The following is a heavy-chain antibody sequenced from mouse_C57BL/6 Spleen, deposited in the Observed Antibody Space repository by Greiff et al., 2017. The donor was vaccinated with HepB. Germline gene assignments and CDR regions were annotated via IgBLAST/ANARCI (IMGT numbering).Heavy chain of an antibody. CDR3: ARGSSYGYFDY. CDR1: GYTFTSYW. J-gene: IGHJ2*01. CDR2: IDPSDSYT. D-gene: IGHD1-1*01. V-gene: IGHV1-69*01. Sequence: QVQLQQPGAELVMPGASVKLSCKASGYTFTSYWMHWVKQRPGQGLEWIGEIDPSDSYTNYNQKFKGKSTLTVDKSSSTAYMQLSSLTSEDSAVYYCARGSSYGYFDYWGQGTTLTVSS.